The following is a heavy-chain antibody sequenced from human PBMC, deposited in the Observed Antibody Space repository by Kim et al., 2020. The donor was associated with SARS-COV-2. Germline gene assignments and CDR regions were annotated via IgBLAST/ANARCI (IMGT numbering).Heavy chain of an antibody. J-gene: IGHJ4*02. D-gene: IGHD6-19*01. CDR3: ASLRGSGWYKDY. V-gene: IGHV3-48*02. Sequence: YYPDAVKGRFTVSRDDAKNSLYLQMSNLRDEDTAVYYCASLRGSGWYKDYWGQGTLVTVSS.